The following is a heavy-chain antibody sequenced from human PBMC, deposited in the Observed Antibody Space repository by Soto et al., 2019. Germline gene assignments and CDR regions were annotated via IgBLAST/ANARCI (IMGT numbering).Heavy chain of an antibody. V-gene: IGHV3-7*05. CDR2: IKQDGSEK. CDR3: ARDQTSRYCSGGSCYSGWFDP. Sequence: EVQLVESGGGLVQPGGSLRLSCAASGFTFSSYWMSWVRQAPGKGLEWVANIKQDGSEKYYVDSVKGRFTISRDNAKNSRYLQMNSLRGEDTAVYDCARDQTSRYCSGGSCYSGWFDPWGQGTLVTVAS. D-gene: IGHD2-15*01. J-gene: IGHJ5*02. CDR1: GFTFSSYW.